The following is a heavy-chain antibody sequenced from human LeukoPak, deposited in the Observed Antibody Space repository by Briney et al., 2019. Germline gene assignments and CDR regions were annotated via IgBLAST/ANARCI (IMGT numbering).Heavy chain of an antibody. CDR1: GGSISSYY. CDR2: IYYSGST. CDR3: ARVSDYGDYLGGYYFDY. V-gene: IGHV4-59*01. J-gene: IGHJ4*02. D-gene: IGHD4-17*01. Sequence: SETLSLTCTVSGGSISSYYWSWIRQPPGKGLEWIGYIYYSGSTNYNPSLKSRVTISVDTSKNQFSLKLSSVTAADTAVYYCARVSDYGDYLGGYYFDYWGQGTLVTVSS.